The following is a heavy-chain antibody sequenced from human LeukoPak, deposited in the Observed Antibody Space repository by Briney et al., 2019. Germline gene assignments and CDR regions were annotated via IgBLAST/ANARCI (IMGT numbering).Heavy chain of an antibody. V-gene: IGHV3-30*04. CDR3: ASRMAKPPGSIYYYGMDV. CDR1: GFTFSSYA. Sequence: GGSLRLSCAASGFTFSSYAMHWVRQAPGKGLEWVAVISYDGSNKYYADSVKGRFPISRDNSKNTLSLKMNSLRAEDTAVYYCASRMAKPPGSIYYYGMDVWGQGTTVTVSS. D-gene: IGHD5-24*01. J-gene: IGHJ6*02. CDR2: ISYDGSNK.